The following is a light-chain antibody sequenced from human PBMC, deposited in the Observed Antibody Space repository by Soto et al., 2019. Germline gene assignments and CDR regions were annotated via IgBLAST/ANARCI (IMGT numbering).Light chain of an antibody. J-gene: IGKJ3*01. CDR2: GAS. Sequence: EIVMTQSPATLSVSPGERATLSCRASQSVSSNLAWYQQKPGQAPRLLIYGASTRATGIPARFSGSGSGTDFTLTISSLQSEDLAVYYCQQYKNWPETFGPGTKVDIK. CDR1: QSVSSN. CDR3: QQYKNWPET. V-gene: IGKV3-15*01.